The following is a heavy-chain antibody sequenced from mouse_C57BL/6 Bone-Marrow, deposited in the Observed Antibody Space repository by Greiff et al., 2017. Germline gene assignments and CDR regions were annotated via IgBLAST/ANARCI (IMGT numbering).Heavy chain of an antibody. J-gene: IGHJ2*01. V-gene: IGHV7-1*01. CDR3: ARDYYGSSSYVLYFDY. CDR2: SRNKANDYTT. D-gene: IGHD1-1*01. Sequence: EVKLMESGGGLVQSGRSLRLSCATSGFTFSDFYMEWVRQAPGKGLEWIAASRNKANDYTTEYSASVKGRFIVSRDTSQSILYLQMNALRAEDTAIYYCARDYYGSSSYVLYFDYWGQGTTLTVSS. CDR1: GFTFSDFY.